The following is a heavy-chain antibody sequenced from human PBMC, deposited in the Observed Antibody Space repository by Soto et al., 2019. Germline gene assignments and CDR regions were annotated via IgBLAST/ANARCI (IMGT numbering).Heavy chain of an antibody. V-gene: IGHV3-23*01. Sequence: EVQLLESGGGLIQPGGSLRLSCAASGFTFSSYAMSWVRQAPGKGLEWVSGISGSGSSTYYADSVKGRFTISRDNSKNTPYLQMNSLRAEDTAVYYCAKVLGLWFGAGFDYWGQGTLVTVSS. CDR2: ISGSGSST. J-gene: IGHJ4*02. D-gene: IGHD3-10*01. CDR3: AKVLGLWFGAGFDY. CDR1: GFTFSSYA.